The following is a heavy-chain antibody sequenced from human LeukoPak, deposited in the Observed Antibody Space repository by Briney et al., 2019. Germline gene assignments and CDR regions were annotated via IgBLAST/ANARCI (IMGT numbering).Heavy chain of an antibody. V-gene: IGHV3-23*01. Sequence: GGSLRPSCAASGFTFSSYAMSWVRQAPGKGLEWVSAISGSGGSTYYADSVKGRFTISRDNSKNTLYLQMNSLRAEDTAVYYCAKDSGRPHDAFDIWGQGTMVTVSS. J-gene: IGHJ3*02. CDR1: GFTFSSYA. CDR3: AKDSGRPHDAFDI. D-gene: IGHD1-1*01. CDR2: ISGSGGST.